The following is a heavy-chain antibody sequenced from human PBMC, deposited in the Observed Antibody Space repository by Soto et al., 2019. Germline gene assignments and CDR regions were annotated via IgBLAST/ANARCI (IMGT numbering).Heavy chain of an antibody. CDR3: AIDQGSRSYYEFDY. V-gene: IGHV1-18*01. CDR2: ISTYNGNT. D-gene: IGHD3-10*01. CDR1: GYTFTSYG. Sequence: QVQLVQSGAEVKKPGASVKVSCNASGYTFTSYGISWVRQAPGQGLEWMGWISTYNGNTNYAQKLQGRVTMTTDTSSGTAYMDLRSLTSDDTAVYYCAIDQGSRSYYEFDYWGQGTLVTVSS. J-gene: IGHJ4*02.